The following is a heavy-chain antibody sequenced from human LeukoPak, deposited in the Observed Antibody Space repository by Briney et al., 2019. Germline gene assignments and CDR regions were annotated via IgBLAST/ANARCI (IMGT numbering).Heavy chain of an antibody. CDR2: IKSSSSRI. D-gene: IGHD7-27*01. J-gene: IGHJ4*02. CDR3: ARDPETNWGWDFDY. V-gene: IGHV3-48*01. Sequence: PGGSLGLSCAASGVTFSSFGMNWVRQAPGKGLEWVSYIKSSSSRIYYADSAKGRFTISRDNAKNSLYLQMNSLRAEDTAVYYCARDPETNWGWDFDYWGQGTLVTVSS. CDR1: GVTFSSFG.